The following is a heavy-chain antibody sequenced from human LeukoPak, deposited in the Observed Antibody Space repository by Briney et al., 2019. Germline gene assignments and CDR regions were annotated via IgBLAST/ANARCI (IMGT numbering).Heavy chain of an antibody. Sequence: ASVKVSCKASGGTFSSYAISWVRQAPGQGLEWMGGIIPIFGTANYAQKFQGRVTITADESTSTAYMELSSLRSWDTAGYYFAKGFVEAGPLDFWGQGTLVTVSS. CDR2: IIPIFGTA. V-gene: IGHV1-69*13. CDR3: AKGFVEAGPLDF. J-gene: IGHJ4*01. D-gene: IGHD2-15*01. CDR1: GGTFSSYA.